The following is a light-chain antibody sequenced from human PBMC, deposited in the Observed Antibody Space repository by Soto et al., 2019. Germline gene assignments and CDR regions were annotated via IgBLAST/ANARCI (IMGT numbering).Light chain of an antibody. CDR1: QSVSSN. V-gene: IGKV3-15*01. CDR2: GAS. Sequence: EIVMTQSPATLSVSPGERATLSCRASQSVSSNLAWYQQKLGQAPRLLISGASTRATGIPVRFSGSGSGTEFTLTINSLQSEDFAAYYCQQYNNWPRTFGQGTKVEIK. J-gene: IGKJ1*01. CDR3: QQYNNWPRT.